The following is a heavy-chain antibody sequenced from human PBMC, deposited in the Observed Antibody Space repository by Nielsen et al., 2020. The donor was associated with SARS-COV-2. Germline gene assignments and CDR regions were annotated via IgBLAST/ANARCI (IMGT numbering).Heavy chain of an antibody. CDR3: AGVLLWFGEFGWFDP. J-gene: IGHJ5*02. CDR2: IYYSGST. Sequence: SETLSLTCTVSGGSISSYYWSWIRQPPGKGLEWIGYIYYSGSTNYNPSLKSRVTISVDTSKNQFSLKLSSVTAAGTAVYYCAGVLLWFGEFGWFDPWGQGTLVTVSS. D-gene: IGHD3-10*01. V-gene: IGHV4-59*01. CDR1: GGSISSYY.